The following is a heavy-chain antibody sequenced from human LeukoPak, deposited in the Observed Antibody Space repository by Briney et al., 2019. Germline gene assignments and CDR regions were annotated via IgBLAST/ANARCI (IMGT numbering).Heavy chain of an antibody. D-gene: IGHD2-15*01. Sequence: ASVKVSCKVSGYTLTELSMHWVRQAPGKGLEWMGGFDPEDGETIYAQEFQGRVTMTEDTSTDTAYMELSSLRSEDTAVYYRAREGGGSWPFDCWGQGTLVTVSS. CDR1: GYTLTELS. CDR2: FDPEDGET. V-gene: IGHV1-24*01. J-gene: IGHJ4*02. CDR3: AREGGGSWPFDC.